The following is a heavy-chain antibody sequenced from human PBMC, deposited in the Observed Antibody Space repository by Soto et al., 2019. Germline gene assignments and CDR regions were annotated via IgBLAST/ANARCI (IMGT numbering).Heavy chain of an antibody. J-gene: IGHJ1*01. CDR1: GVTFNNYW. D-gene: IGHD3-10*01. CDR2: ISGDGRST. Sequence: EAQLVESGGGLVQPGGSLRLSCTASGVTFNNYWLHWVRQAPGKGLVWVSRISGDGRSTTYEDSVKGRFTISRDNAKNTVYLQMNSLRDEDTAVYHCAGGGYSGAGIYSLTEHWGQGTLVTVSS. V-gene: IGHV3-74*01. CDR3: AGGGYSGAGIYSLTEH.